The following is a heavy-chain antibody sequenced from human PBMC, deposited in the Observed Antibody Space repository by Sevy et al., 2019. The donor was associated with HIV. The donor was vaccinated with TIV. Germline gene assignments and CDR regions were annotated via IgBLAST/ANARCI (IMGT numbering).Heavy chain of an antibody. V-gene: IGHV3-30-3*01. CDR2: ISYVGSNK. J-gene: IGHJ1*01. Sequence: GGSLRISCAASGFNFSSYAMHWVRQAPGKGLEWVAVISYVGSNKSSADSVKGRFSISRDNSKKTAYLQMNSLRAEDTAVYYCAREWEEYYYDSSGSLQHWGQGTLVTVSS. CDR3: AREWEEYYYDSSGSLQH. CDR1: GFNFSSYA. D-gene: IGHD3-22*01.